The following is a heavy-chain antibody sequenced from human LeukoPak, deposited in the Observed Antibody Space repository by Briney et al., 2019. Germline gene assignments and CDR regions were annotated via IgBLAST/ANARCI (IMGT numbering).Heavy chain of an antibody. V-gene: IGHV3-74*01. D-gene: IGHD2-15*01. Sequence: PGGSLRLSCSASGFTFTTYAMHWVRQAPGKGLVWVSLINGDGTNTNYADSVKGRFTISRDNAKNTLYLQMNSLRAEDTAVYYCARDGAGATPADYWGQGILVTVSS. CDR2: INGDGTNT. CDR3: ARDGAGATPADY. J-gene: IGHJ4*02. CDR1: GFTFTTYA.